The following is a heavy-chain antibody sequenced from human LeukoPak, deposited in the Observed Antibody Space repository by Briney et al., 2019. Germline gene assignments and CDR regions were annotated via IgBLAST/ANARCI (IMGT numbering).Heavy chain of an antibody. Sequence: ASVKVSCKASGGTFSSYAISWVRQAPGQGLEWMGGIIAIFGTVNYAQKFQGGVTITTDESTSTAYIELSSLRSEDTAVYYCARDTYYDSSGYYDPPRAFDIWGQGTMVTVSS. V-gene: IGHV1-69*05. D-gene: IGHD3-22*01. CDR2: IIAIFGTV. CDR1: GGTFSSYA. J-gene: IGHJ3*02. CDR3: ARDTYYDSSGYYDPPRAFDI.